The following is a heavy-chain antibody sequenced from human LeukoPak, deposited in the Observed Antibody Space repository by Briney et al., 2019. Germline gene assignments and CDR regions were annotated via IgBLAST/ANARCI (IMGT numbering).Heavy chain of an antibody. V-gene: IGHV3-23*01. Sequence: GGSLRLSCAASGFTFSSYAMSWVRQAPGKGLEWVSAISGSGGSTYYADSVKGRFTISRDNSKNSLYLQMNSLRTEDTALYYCAKDGAYSGSEGVFDYWGQGTLVTVSS. CDR1: GFTFSSYA. CDR2: ISGSGGST. CDR3: AKDGAYSGSEGVFDY. J-gene: IGHJ4*02. D-gene: IGHD1-26*01.